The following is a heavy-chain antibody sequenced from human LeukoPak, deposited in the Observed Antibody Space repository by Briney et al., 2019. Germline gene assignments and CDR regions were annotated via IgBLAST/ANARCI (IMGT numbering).Heavy chain of an antibody. CDR2: IYYSGST. CDR1: GGSISSSSYY. V-gene: IGHV4-39*01. Sequence: SETLSLTCTVSGGSISSSSYYWGWIRQPPGTGLEWIGSIYYSGSTYYNPSLKSRVTISVDTSKNQFSLKLSSVTAADTAVYYCARRLVGATRAFDYWGQGTLVTVSS. CDR3: ARRLVGATRAFDY. J-gene: IGHJ4*02. D-gene: IGHD1-26*01.